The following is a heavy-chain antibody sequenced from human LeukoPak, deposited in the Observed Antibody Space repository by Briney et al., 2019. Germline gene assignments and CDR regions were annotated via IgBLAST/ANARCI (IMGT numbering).Heavy chain of an antibody. Sequence: SVKVSCKASGGTFSSYAISWVRQAPGQGLEWMGRIIPILGIANYAQKFQGRVTITADKSTSTAYMELNSLRAEDTAVYYCAKVSTVVKSEFDYWGQGTLVTVSS. V-gene: IGHV1-69*04. CDR2: IIPILGIA. D-gene: IGHD4-23*01. CDR3: AKVSTVVKSEFDY. J-gene: IGHJ4*02. CDR1: GGTFSSYA.